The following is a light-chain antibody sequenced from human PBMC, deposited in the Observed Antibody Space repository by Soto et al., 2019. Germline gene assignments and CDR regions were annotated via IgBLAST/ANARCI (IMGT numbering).Light chain of an antibody. CDR1: SSDVGAYNS. V-gene: IGLV2-14*01. CDR2: DVS. CDR3: SSYTSSSTVV. Sequence: QSALTQPASVSGSPGQSITISCTGTSSDVGAYNSVSWYQQHPGKAPKLMIYDVSNRPSGVSNRFSGSKSGNTASLTISGLQAEDGADYYCSSYTSSSTVVFGGGTKLTVL. J-gene: IGLJ3*02.